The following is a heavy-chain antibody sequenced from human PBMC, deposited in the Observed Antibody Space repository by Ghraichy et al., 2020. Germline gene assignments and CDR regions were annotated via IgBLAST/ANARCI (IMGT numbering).Heavy chain of an antibody. D-gene: IGHD5-24*01. CDR1: GFTFSGYN. Sequence: GGSLRLSCAASGFTFSGYNMNWVRQAPGKGLEWVSFLSSRSDHMYYADSVKDRFTISRDNANNSLYLQMDGLRADDTAVYYCARSSQRRGHDDSWGQGTLVIVSS. CDR3: ARSSQRRGHDDS. CDR2: LSSRSDHM. V-gene: IGHV3-21*01. J-gene: IGHJ4*02.